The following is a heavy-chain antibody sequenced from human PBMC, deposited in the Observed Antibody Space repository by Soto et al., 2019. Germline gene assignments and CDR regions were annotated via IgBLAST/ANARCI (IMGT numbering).Heavy chain of an antibody. V-gene: IGHV4-39*01. J-gene: IGHJ4*02. D-gene: IGHD4-17*01. Sequence: SETLSLTCTVSGGSISSSSYYWGWIRQPPGKGLEWIGSIYYSGSTYYNPSLKSRVTISVDTSKNQFSLKLSSVTAADTAVYYCASSQGTTVVTPEPQAFDYWGQGTLVTVSS. CDR2: IYYSGST. CDR1: GGSISSSSYY. CDR3: ASSQGTTVVTPEPQAFDY.